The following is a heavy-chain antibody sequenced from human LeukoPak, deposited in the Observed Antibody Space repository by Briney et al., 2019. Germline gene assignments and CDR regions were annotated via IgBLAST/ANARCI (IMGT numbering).Heavy chain of an antibody. CDR3: ARAKSGYDLWSGYSTPFDY. V-gene: IGHV4-34*01. D-gene: IGHD3-3*01. Sequence: SETLSLTCVVYGGSFSGYYWSWIRQPPGKGLEWIGEINHSGSTNYNPSLKSRVAISVDTSKNQFSLKLSSVTAADTAVYYCARAKSGYDLWSGYSTPFDYWGQGTLVTVSS. CDR1: GGSFSGYY. CDR2: INHSGST. J-gene: IGHJ4*02.